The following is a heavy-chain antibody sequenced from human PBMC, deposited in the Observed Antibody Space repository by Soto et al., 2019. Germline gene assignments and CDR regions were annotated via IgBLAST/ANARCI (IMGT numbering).Heavy chain of an antibody. CDR3: ARGPGGPDGPGDY. Sequence: QVQLVQSGAEVKKPGASVKVSCKASGYTFTSYAMHWVRQAPGQRLEWMGWINAGNGNTKYSQKFQGRGTITRDTSASTASMELSSLRSEDTAVYYCARGPGGPDGPGDYWGQGTLVTVSS. CDR2: INAGNGNT. CDR1: GYTFTSYA. V-gene: IGHV1-3*01. J-gene: IGHJ4*02. D-gene: IGHD2-15*01.